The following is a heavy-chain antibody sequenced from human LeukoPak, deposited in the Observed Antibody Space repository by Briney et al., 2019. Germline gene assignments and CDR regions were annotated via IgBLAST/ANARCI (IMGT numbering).Heavy chain of an antibody. V-gene: IGHV3-23*01. Sequence: GGSLRLSCAASGFTFSSYAMSWVRQAPGKGLEWVSAISGSGGSTHYADSVKGRFTISRDNSKNTLYLQMNSLRAEDTAVYYCPKEFHAPVVVLAATILANDYFDYWGQGTLVTVSS. CDR1: GFTFSSYA. CDR2: ISGSGGST. D-gene: IGHD2-15*01. J-gene: IGHJ4*02. CDR3: PKEFHAPVVVLAATILANDYFDY.